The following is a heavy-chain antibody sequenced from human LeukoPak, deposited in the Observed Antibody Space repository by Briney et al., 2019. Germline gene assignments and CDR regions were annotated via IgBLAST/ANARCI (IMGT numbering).Heavy chain of an antibody. CDR3: ARDLAIITSPPRSDAFDI. J-gene: IGHJ3*02. CDR2: INPSGGST. CDR1: GYTFTGYY. V-gene: IGHV1-46*01. Sequence: ASVKVSCKASGYTFTGYYMHWVRQAPGQGLEWMGIINPSGGSTSYAQKFQGRVTMTRDTSTSTVYMELSSLRSEDTAVYYCARDLAIITSPPRSDAFDIWGQGTMVTVSS. D-gene: IGHD3-10*01.